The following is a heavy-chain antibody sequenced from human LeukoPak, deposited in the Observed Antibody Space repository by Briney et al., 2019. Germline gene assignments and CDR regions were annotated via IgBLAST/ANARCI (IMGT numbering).Heavy chain of an antibody. CDR1: GFTFSSYA. CDR3: AKDGYSSSYYYYYYYMDV. D-gene: IGHD6-6*01. CDR2: ISGSGGST. V-gene: IGHV3-23*01. Sequence: GRSLRLSCAASGFTFSSYAMSWVRQAPGKGLEWVSAISGSGGSTYYADSVKGRFTISRDNSKNTLYLQMNSLRAEDTAVYYCAKDGYSSSYYYYYYYMDVWGKGTTVIVSS. J-gene: IGHJ6*03.